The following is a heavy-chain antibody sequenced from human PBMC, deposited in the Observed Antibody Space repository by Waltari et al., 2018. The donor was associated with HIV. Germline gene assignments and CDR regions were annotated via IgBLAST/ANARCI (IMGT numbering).Heavy chain of an antibody. CDR3: VASSSY. D-gene: IGHD6-6*01. CDR1: AFAFSNYW. V-gene: IGHV3-7*01. J-gene: IGHJ4*02. CDR2: MNQDGSQK. Sequence: EVQLVESGGGLVQPGGSLRLSCPASAFAFSNYWVNWVSQAPGKGLEWVANMNQDGSQKRSVDSVKGRFTISRDNARNSVDLQMNSLRAEDTAVYYCVASSSYWGRGTLVTVSS.